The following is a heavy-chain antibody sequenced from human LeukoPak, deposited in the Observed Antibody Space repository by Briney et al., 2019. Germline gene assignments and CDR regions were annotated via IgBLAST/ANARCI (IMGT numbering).Heavy chain of an antibody. Sequence: GGSLKISCKGSGYSFTSYWLGWVRQVPGKGLGLVGVIDPGDSDTRYSPSFQGQVTISADKSISTAYLQWSSLKASDTAMYYCARQMTTVTTCWFDPWGQGALVTVSS. CDR1: GYSFTSYW. J-gene: IGHJ5*02. CDR3: ARQMTTVTTCWFDP. V-gene: IGHV5-51*01. CDR2: IDPGDSDT. D-gene: IGHD4-17*01.